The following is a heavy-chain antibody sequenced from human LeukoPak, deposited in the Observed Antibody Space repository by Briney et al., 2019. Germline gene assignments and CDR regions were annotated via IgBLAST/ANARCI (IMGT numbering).Heavy chain of an antibody. J-gene: IGHJ6*03. Sequence: PGGSLRLSCAASVFTVSCNYMSWVRQAPGKGLEWVSVIYSGGSTYYADSVKGRFTISRDNSKNTLYLQMNNLRAEDTAVYYCASGSGSYRTPYYYMDVWGKGTTVTVSS. CDR2: IYSGGST. D-gene: IGHD3-10*01. CDR1: VFTVSCNY. CDR3: ASGSGSYRTPYYYMDV. V-gene: IGHV3-53*01.